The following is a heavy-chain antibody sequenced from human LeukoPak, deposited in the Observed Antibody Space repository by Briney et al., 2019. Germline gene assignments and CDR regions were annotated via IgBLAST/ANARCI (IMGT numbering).Heavy chain of an antibody. CDR2: ISDRGGRT. Sequence: GGSLRLSCAVSGIILSNYGMSWVRQAPGKGLEWVAGISDRGGRTNYADSVKGRFTISRDNPKNTLYLQMNSLRAEDTAVYFCAKRGVVIRVILVGFHKEAYYFDSWGQGALVTVSS. J-gene: IGHJ4*02. D-gene: IGHD3-22*01. CDR3: AKRGVVIRVILVGFHKEAYYFDS. V-gene: IGHV3-23*01. CDR1: GIILSNYG.